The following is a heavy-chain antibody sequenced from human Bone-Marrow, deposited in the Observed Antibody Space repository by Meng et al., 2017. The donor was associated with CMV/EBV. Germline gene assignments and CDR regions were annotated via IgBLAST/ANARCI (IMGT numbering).Heavy chain of an antibody. Sequence: SETLSLTCTVSGGSISSYYWSWIRQPPGKGLEWIGYIYYSGSTNYNPSLKSRVTISVDTSKNQFSLKLSSVTAADTAVYYCARGNSWSLFDDWGQGNLVTVSS. CDR1: GGSISSYY. J-gene: IGHJ4*02. D-gene: IGHD6-13*01. CDR3: ARGNSWSLFDD. V-gene: IGHV4-59*01. CDR2: IYYSGST.